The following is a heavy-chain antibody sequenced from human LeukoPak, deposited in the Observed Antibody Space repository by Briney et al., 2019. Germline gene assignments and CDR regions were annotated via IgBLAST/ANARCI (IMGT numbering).Heavy chain of an antibody. CDR3: ARDLYDSSGFRFDP. D-gene: IGHD3-22*01. CDR1: GGSISSGDYY. Sequence: PSETLSLTCTVSGGSISSGDYYWSWIRQPPGKGLEWIGYIYYSGSTYYNPSLKSRVTISVDTSKNQFSLKLSSVTAVDTAVYYCARDLYDSSGFRFDPWGQGTLVTVSS. J-gene: IGHJ5*02. CDR2: IYYSGST. V-gene: IGHV4-30-4*08.